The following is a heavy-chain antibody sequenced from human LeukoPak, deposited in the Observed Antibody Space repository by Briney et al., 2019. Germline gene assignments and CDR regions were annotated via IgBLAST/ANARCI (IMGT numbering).Heavy chain of an antibody. Sequence: ASVKVSCKASGYTFTGYYMHWVRQAPGQGLEWMGWINPNSGGTNYAQKFQGRVTMTRDTSISTAYMELSRLRSDDTAVYYCARDLEWLYPGGAFDIWGQGTTVTVS. V-gene: IGHV1-2*02. CDR1: GYTFTGYY. CDR2: INPNSGGT. D-gene: IGHD3-3*01. J-gene: IGHJ3*02. CDR3: ARDLEWLYPGGAFDI.